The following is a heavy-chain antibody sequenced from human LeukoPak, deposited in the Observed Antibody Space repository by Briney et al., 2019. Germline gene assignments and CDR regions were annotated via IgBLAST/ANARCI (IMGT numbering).Heavy chain of an antibody. J-gene: IGHJ5*02. V-gene: IGHV1-69*05. Sequence: ASVKVSCKASGYTFTSYGISWVRQAPGQGLEWMGGIIPIFGTANYAQKFQGRVTITTDESTSTAYMELSSLRSEDTAVYYCARDSSPNRDGYNYWFDPWGQGTLVTVSS. CDR2: IIPIFGTA. CDR1: GYTFTSYG. CDR3: ARDSSPNRDGYNYWFDP. D-gene: IGHD5-24*01.